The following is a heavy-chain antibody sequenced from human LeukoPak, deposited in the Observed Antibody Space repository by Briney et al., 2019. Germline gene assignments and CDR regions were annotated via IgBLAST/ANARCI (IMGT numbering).Heavy chain of an antibody. D-gene: IGHD2-15*01. J-gene: IGHJ5*02. Sequence: LSLTCAVYGGSFSGYYWSWIRQPPGKGLEWVSYISSSSSTIYYADSVKGRFTISRDNAKNSLYLQMNSLRAEDTAVYYCARGGSITVVRAMWFDPWGQGTLVTVSS. CDR2: ISSSSSTI. V-gene: IGHV3-11*04. CDR1: GGSFSGYY. CDR3: ARGGSITVVRAMWFDP.